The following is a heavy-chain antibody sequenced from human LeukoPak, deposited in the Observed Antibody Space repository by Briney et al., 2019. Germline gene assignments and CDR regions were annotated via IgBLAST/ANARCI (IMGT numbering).Heavy chain of an antibody. J-gene: IGHJ4*02. D-gene: IGHD3-10*01. CDR3: ARGLNTYYYGSGSYYDY. Sequence: PGGSLRLSCAASGFTFSSYEMNWVRQAPGKGLEWVSYISSSGSTIYYADSVKGRFTISRDNAKNSLYLQMNSLRAEDTAVYYCARGLNTYYYGSGSYYDYWGQGTLVTVSS. CDR1: GFTFSSYE. V-gene: IGHV3-48*03. CDR2: ISSSGSTI.